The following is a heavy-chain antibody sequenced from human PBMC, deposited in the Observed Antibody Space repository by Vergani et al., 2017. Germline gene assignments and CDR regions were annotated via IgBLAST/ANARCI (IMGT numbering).Heavy chain of an antibody. CDR3: ARVGTSSNHDYFDS. J-gene: IGHJ4*02. V-gene: IGHV1-2*02. CDR1: GYTFTDYF. D-gene: IGHD2-2*01. CDR2: INPNSGGT. Sequence: QVQLVQSGAEVKKPGASVKVSCKASGYTFTDYFMHWVRQAPGQGLEWMGWINPNSGGTNYAQKFQGRVTMTRDTSIRTAYMELSNLRSDDTAVYYCARVGTSSNHDYFDSWVQGTLVTVSS.